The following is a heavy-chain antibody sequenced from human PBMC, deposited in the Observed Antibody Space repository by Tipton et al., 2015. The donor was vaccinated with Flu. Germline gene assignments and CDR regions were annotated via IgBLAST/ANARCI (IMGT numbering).Heavy chain of an antibody. D-gene: IGHD6-6*01. V-gene: IGHV4-4*07. J-gene: IGHJ6*02. CDR2: IYTSGAT. Sequence: GLVKPSDTLSLTCTVSGGSISFYYWSWIRQPAGKALEWIGRIYTSGATSYSPSLESRVTMSVDTSKNQFSLNLKSVTAADTAVYYCARGSSSSYNYYAMDVWGQGTTVAVSS. CDR1: GGSISFYY. CDR3: ARGSSSSYNYYAMDV.